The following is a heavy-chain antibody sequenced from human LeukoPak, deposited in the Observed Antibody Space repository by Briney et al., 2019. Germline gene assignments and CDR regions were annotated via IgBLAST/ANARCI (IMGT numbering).Heavy chain of an antibody. D-gene: IGHD3-10*01. CDR2: IYTSGST. Sequence: SETLSLTCTVSGGSISSGSYYWSWIRQPAGKGLEWIGRIYTSGSTNYNPSLKSRVTISVDTSKNQFSLKLSSVTAADTAVYYCARDELWFGELPYYYYYMDVWGKGTTVTVSS. J-gene: IGHJ6*03. V-gene: IGHV4-61*02. CDR1: GGSISSGSYY. CDR3: ARDELWFGELPYYYYYMDV.